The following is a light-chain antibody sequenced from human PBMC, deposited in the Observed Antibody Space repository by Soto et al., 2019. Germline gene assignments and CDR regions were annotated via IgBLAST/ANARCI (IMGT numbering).Light chain of an antibody. Sequence: EIVMTQSPATLSVSPGERATLSCRASQSVNSNYLAWYQQKPGQAPRLLIYDASTRATGIPARFSGSGSGTDFTLTISSLEPEDFAVYYCQQRSNWPPALTFGGGTKVDIK. V-gene: IGKV3-11*01. J-gene: IGKJ4*01. CDR2: DAS. CDR3: QQRSNWPPALT. CDR1: QSVNSNY.